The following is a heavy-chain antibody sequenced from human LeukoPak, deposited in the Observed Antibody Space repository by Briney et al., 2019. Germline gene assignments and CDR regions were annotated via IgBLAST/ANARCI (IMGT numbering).Heavy chain of an antibody. CDR2: MNPNSGNT. Sequence: GASVKVSCKASGYTFTSYGVSWVRQATGQGLEWMGWMNPNSGNTGYAQKFQGRVTITRNTSISTAYMELSSLRSEDTAVYYCARLLSSGYYGHSYYFDYWGQGTLVTVSS. D-gene: IGHD3-22*01. CDR1: GYTFTSYG. V-gene: IGHV1-8*03. J-gene: IGHJ4*02. CDR3: ARLLSSGYYGHSYYFDY.